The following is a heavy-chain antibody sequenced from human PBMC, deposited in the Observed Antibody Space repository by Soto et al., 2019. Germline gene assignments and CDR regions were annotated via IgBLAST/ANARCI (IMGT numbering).Heavy chain of an antibody. Sequence: GGSLRLSCAASGFTFSSYSMNWVRQAPGKGLEWVSSISSSSSYIYYADSVKGRFTISRDNAKNSLYLQTNSLRAEDTAVYYCASDREGDFDYWGQGTLVTVSS. J-gene: IGHJ4*02. V-gene: IGHV3-21*01. CDR2: ISSSSSYI. D-gene: IGHD1-26*01. CDR1: GFTFSSYS. CDR3: ASDREGDFDY.